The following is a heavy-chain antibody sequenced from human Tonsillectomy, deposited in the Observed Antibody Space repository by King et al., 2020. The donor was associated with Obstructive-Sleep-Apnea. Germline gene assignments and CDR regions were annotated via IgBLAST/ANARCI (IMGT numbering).Heavy chain of an antibody. CDR3: AHRRPLTYYFDY. CDR1: GFSLSTSGVG. D-gene: IGHD2-21*01. CDR2: IYWDDDK. J-gene: IGHJ4*02. Sequence: TLKESGPTLVKPTQTLTLTCSFSGFSLSTSGVGVGWIRQPPGKALEWLALIYWDDDKRYSPSLKSRLTITNDTSKNQVVLTMTNMDPVDTATYYCAHRRPLTYYFDYWGQGTLVTVSS. V-gene: IGHV2-5*02.